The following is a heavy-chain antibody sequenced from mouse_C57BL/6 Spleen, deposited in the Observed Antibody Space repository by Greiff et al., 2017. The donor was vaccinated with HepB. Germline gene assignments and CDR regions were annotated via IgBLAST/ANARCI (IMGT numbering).Heavy chain of an antibody. V-gene: IGHV1-15*01. D-gene: IGHD2-4*01. CDR1: GYTFTDYE. CDR2: IDPETGGT. CDR3: TRRELRGAMDY. Sequence: VQGVESGAELVRPGASVTLSCKASGYTFTDYEMHWVKQTPVHGLEWIGAIDPETGGTAYNQKFKGKAILTADKSSSTAYMELRSLTSEDSAVYYCTRRELRGAMDYWGQGTSVTVSS. J-gene: IGHJ4*01.